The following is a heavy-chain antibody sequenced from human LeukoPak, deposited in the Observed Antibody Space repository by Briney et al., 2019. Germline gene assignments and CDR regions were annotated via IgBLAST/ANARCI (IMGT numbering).Heavy chain of an antibody. Sequence: SETLSPTCTVSGDSISRYYWSCIRQPPEKGLEWIAFIYHSGSTNYNPSLKSRVTISMDTSKNQFSLSLRSVTAADTAVYYCAKHLVATTPFFDYWGQGTLVTVSS. J-gene: IGHJ4*02. D-gene: IGHD5-12*01. CDR3: AKHLVATTPFFDY. V-gene: IGHV4-59*08. CDR1: GDSISRYY. CDR2: IYHSGST.